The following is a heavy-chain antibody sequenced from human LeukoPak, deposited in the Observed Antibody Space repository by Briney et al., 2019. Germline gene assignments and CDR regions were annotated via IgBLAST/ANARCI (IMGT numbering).Heavy chain of an antibody. CDR3: ARAQITMVRGVTNDAFDI. J-gene: IGHJ3*02. CDR2: INPSGGST. Sequence: GASVKVSCKASGYTFTSYYMHWVRQAPGQGLEWMGIINPSGGSTSYAQKFQGRVTMTRDTSTSTVYMELSSLRSEDTAVYYCARAQITMVRGVTNDAFDIWGQGTMVTVSS. V-gene: IGHV1-46*01. D-gene: IGHD3-10*01. CDR1: GYTFTSYY.